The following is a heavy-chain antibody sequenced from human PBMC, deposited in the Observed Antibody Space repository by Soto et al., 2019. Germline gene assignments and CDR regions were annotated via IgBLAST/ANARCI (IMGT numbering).Heavy chain of an antibody. V-gene: IGHV1-69*01. J-gene: IGHJ5*02. Sequence: QVQLVQSGAEVKKPGSSVKVSCKASGGTFSSYAISWVRQAPGQGLEWMGGIIPIFGTANYAQKFQGRVTITADESTSTAYMELSSLRSEDTDVYYCARDCGIRAARPEGWFDHWGQGTLVTVSS. CDR1: GGTFSSYA. CDR2: IIPIFGTA. CDR3: ARDCGIRAARPEGWFDH. D-gene: IGHD6-6*01.